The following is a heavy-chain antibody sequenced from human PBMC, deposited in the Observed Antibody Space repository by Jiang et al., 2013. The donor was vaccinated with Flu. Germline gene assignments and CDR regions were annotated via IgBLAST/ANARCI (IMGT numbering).Heavy chain of an antibody. CDR3: ARAMINYFTGIAAAGMGGFDP. CDR2: IYTSGST. J-gene: IGHJ5*02. CDR1: GGSISSGSYY. V-gene: IGHV4-61*02. Sequence: GSGLVKPSQTLSLTCTVSGGSISSGSYYWSWIRQPAGKGLEWIGRIYTSGSTNYNPSLKSRVTISVDTSKNQFSLKLSSVTAADTAVYYCARAMINYFTGIAAAGMGGFDPWGQGTLVTVSS. D-gene: IGHD6-13*01.